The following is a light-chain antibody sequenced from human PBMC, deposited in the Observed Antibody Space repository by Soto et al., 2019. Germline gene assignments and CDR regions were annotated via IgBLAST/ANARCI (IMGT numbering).Light chain of an antibody. CDR2: AAS. V-gene: IGKV1-9*01. Sequence: IQLTQSPSSLSASVGDRVTITCRASQGISSYLAWYQQKPGEAPKLLFYAASTLQSGVPSRFSGGGSGTDFSLTISSLQREDFATYYCQQLKSYPRTFGQGTKLEIK. CDR3: QQLKSYPRT. J-gene: IGKJ2*01. CDR1: QGISSY.